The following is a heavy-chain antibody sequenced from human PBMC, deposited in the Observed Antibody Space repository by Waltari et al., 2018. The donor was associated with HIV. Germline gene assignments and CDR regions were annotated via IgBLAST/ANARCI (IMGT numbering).Heavy chain of an antibody. CDR3: AKDRRQGYYHDRSGERPFDY. CDR2: ISYYSTTL. V-gene: IGHV3-30*18. J-gene: IGHJ4*02. Sequence: QVQLVESGGGVVQPGRSLRLSCAASGITFFNSYGMHWVRQAPGKGLGWVATISYYSTTLYYAATVKGRFTIARDNSKNTLYLQMNSLRSEDTAVYYCAKDRRQGYYHDRSGERPFDYWGQGTLVTVSS. D-gene: IGHD3-22*01. CDR1: GITFFNSYG.